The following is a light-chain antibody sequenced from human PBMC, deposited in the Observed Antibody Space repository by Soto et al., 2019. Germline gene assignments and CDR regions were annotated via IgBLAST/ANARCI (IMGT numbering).Light chain of an antibody. CDR1: QSISSY. V-gene: IGKV1-39*01. J-gene: IGKJ1*01. Sequence: EMQPTQSPSSLSASVGDRVTITCRASQSISSYLNWYQQKPGKAPKLLIYAASSLQSGVPSRFSGSGSGTDFTLTFSCLQPEDFATYYCQQSESTWTFGDGSKVEIK. CDR3: QQSESTWT. CDR2: AAS.